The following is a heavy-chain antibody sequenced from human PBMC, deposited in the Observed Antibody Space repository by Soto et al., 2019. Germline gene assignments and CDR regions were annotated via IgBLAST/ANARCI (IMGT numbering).Heavy chain of an antibody. J-gene: IGHJ6*02. CDR1: GFTFNSYG. V-gene: IGHV3-30*03. Sequence: GGSLRLSCAASGFTFNSYGMHWVRQGPGNGLEWVAFITYDSTKTYYADSVKGRFTISRDNSNSALYVQMNSLTGEDTAVYYCARTRSAWSDFHYYSLDVWGQGTTVTVSS. CDR3: ARTRSAWSDFHYYSLDV. CDR2: ITYDSTKT. D-gene: IGHD1-26*01.